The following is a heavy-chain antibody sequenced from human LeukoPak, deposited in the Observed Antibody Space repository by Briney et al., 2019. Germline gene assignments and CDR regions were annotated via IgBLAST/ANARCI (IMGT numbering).Heavy chain of an antibody. CDR3: ARGPSGYHNT. CDR1: GGSLSSSSYY. CDR2: IYSGGST. Sequence: ETLSLTCTVSGGSLSSSSYYWGWIRQPPGTGLEWVSLIYSGGSTYYADSVKGRFTISRDNSKNTLYLQMNSLRAEDTAVYYCARGPSGYHNTGGQGTLVTVSS. J-gene: IGHJ4*02. V-gene: IGHV3-66*01. D-gene: IGHD5-12*01.